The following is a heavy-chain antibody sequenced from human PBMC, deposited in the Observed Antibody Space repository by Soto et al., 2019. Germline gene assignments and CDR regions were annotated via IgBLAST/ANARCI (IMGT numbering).Heavy chain of an antibody. CDR2: INAGNGNT. J-gene: IGHJ6*03. CDR1: GYTFTSYA. D-gene: IGHD1-7*01. V-gene: IGHV1-3*01. CDR3: ARVGTGTTYMDV. Sequence: QVQLVQSGAEVKKPGASVKVSCKASGYTFTSYAMHWVRQAPGQRLEWMGWINAGNGNTKYSQKFKGRVTITRDTSASTAYMELSSLRSEDTAVYYCARVGTGTTYMDVWGKGTTVTVSS.